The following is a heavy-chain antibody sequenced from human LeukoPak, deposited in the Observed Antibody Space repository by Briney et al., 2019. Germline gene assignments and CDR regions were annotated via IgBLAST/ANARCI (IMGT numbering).Heavy chain of an antibody. V-gene: IGHV4-39*01. J-gene: IGHJ4*02. Sequence: SETLSLTCTVSGDSMSSSTYCWAWIRQPSGKGLEWIGSIFYGGRTYYNPSLKSRVTISTDTSKNQFSLKLTSVTAADTAVYYCARHLVGTARIDWGQGTLVTVSS. CDR2: IFYGGRT. D-gene: IGHD5-18*01. CDR3: ARHLVGTARID. CDR1: GDSMSSSTYC.